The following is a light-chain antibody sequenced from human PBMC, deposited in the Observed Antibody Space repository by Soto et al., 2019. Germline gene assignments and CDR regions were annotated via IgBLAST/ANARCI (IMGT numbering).Light chain of an antibody. J-gene: IGLJ1*01. CDR3: SAHGGTNPYV. Sequence: QSVLTQPPSASGSPGQSVAISCTGTASDIGGYSFVSWYQQHPGKAPKLLIYDVNKSPSGVPDRFPGSKSGNTASLTVSGLQAEAEAEYYCSAHGGTNPYVFGTGTKLTVL. CDR2: DVN. V-gene: IGLV2-8*01. CDR1: ASDIGGYSF.